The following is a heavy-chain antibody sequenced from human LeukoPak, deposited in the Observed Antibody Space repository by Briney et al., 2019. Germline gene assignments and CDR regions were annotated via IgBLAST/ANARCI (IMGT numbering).Heavy chain of an antibody. D-gene: IGHD6-19*01. CDR3: AKWRIAVPGFDAFDI. Sequence: GGSLRLSCAASGFTFSSYAMSWVRQAPGQGLEWVSAISGSGGSTYYADYVKGRFTISRDNSKNTLYLQLNSLRAEDTAVYYWAKWRIAVPGFDAFDIWGQGTMVTVSS. CDR1: GFTFSSYA. J-gene: IGHJ3*02. V-gene: IGHV3-23*01. CDR2: ISGSGGST.